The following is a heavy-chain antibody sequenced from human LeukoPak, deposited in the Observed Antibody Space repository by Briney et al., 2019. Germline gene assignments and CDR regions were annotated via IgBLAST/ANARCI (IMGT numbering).Heavy chain of an antibody. CDR1: GGSFSGYY. CDR2: INHSGST. D-gene: IGHD2-2*03. Sequence: SETLSLTCAVYGGSFSGYYWSWIRQPPGKGLEWIGEINHSGSTNYNPSLKSRVTISVDTSKNQFSLKLSSVTAADTAVYYCARSGYCSSTSCSSSSWYPDWFDPWGQGTLVTVSS. CDR3: ARSGYCSSTSCSSSSWYPDWFDP. J-gene: IGHJ5*02. V-gene: IGHV4-34*01.